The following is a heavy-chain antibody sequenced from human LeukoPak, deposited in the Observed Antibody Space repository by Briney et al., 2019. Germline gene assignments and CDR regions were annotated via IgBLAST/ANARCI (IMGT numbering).Heavy chain of an antibody. V-gene: IGHV3-21*01. CDR1: GFTFSSYS. CDR3: ARIAVNNWFFDL. J-gene: IGHJ2*01. D-gene: IGHD6-19*01. CDR2: ISSSSSYI. Sequence: GGSLRLSCAASGFTFSSYSMNWVRQAPGKGLEWVSSISSSSSYIYYADSVKGRFTISRDNAKNSLYLQMSSLRAEDTAVYYCARIAVNNWFFDLWGRGTLVTVSS.